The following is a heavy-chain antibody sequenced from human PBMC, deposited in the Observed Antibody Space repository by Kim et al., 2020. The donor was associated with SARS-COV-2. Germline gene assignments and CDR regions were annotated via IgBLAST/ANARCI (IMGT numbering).Heavy chain of an antibody. D-gene: IGHD3-3*01. CDR3: ARGGAVLRFLEWLWSVFDY. J-gene: IGHJ4*01. Sequence: ASVKVSCKASGYTFSNYAMHWVRQAPGQRLEWMGWINAGSGNTEYSQKFQGRLIITRDTSASTAYMELSSLRSEDTAGYYCARGGAVLRFLEWLWSVFDY. CDR2: INAGSGNT. CDR1: GYTFSNYA. V-gene: IGHV1-3*01.